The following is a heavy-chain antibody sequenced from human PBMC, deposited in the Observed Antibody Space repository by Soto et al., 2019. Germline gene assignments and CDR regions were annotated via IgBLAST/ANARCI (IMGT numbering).Heavy chain of an antibody. CDR2: IYYSGST. CDR3: ARDLIDGYFDC. Sequence: PSETLSLTCTVSGGSINSGAYYWSWIRQHPGKGLEWIGYIYYSGSTYYNPSLKSRVTISVDTSKNQFSLKLSSVTAADTAVYYCARDLIDGYFDCWGQGTLVTVSS. J-gene: IGHJ4*02. V-gene: IGHV4-31*03. CDR1: GGSINSGAYY.